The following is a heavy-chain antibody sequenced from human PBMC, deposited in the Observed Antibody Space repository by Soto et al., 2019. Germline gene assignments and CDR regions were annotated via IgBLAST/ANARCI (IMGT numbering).Heavy chain of an antibody. CDR3: ARSYKLYYFDSSGYLDY. J-gene: IGHJ4*02. CDR1: GYTWNNYA. Sequence: RASVKVSCKASGYTWNNYAMHWVRQAPGQRLEWMGWINTGDVNAKYSQNFQGRVTITKDTSASTVYMELSSLRSEDTAVYYCARSYKLYYFDSSGYLDYWGQGTLVTVSS. D-gene: IGHD3-22*01. CDR2: INTGDVNA. V-gene: IGHV1-3*04.